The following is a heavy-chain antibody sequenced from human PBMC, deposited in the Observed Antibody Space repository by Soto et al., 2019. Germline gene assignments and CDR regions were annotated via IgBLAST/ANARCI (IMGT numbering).Heavy chain of an antibody. CDR3: ARDIRSTYFDY. Sequence: QVQLVESGGGVVQPGRSLGLSCAASGFTFSNYGMHWFRQAPGKGLEWVAVISYDGSGKYYADSVKGRFTISRDNSKNTLYLQMNTLRAEDTAVYYCARDIRSTYFDYWRQGTLITVSS. CDR2: ISYDGSGK. D-gene: IGHD2-21*01. V-gene: IGHV3-33*05. J-gene: IGHJ4*02. CDR1: GFTFSNYG.